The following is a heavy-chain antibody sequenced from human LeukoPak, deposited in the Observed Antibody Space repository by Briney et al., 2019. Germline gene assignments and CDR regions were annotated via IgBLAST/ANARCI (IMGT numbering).Heavy chain of an antibody. V-gene: IGHV3-21*01. CDR1: GFTFSSYS. D-gene: IGHD6-19*01. CDR2: ISSSSSYI. Sequence: GGSLRLSCAASGFTFSSYSMNWVRQAPGKGLKWVSSISSSSSYIYYADSVKGRFTISRDNAKNSLYLQMNSLRAEDTAVYYCARSRYSSGCFDYWGQGTLVTVSS. J-gene: IGHJ4*02. CDR3: ARSRYSSGCFDY.